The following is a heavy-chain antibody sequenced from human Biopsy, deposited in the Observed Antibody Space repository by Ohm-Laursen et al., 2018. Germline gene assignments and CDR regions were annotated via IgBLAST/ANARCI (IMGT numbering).Heavy chain of an antibody. CDR2: FVPRFGTA. Sequence: SVKVSCKASGGTLSSHGISWVRQAPGQGLDWMGGFVPRFGTANYAQKFQGRVTVAADTSTSTATMELRSLRSDDTAVYYCATKLTGYFHHWGQGTLVTVSS. J-gene: IGHJ1*01. D-gene: IGHD3-9*01. CDR1: GGTLSSHG. V-gene: IGHV1-69*06. CDR3: ATKLTGYFHH.